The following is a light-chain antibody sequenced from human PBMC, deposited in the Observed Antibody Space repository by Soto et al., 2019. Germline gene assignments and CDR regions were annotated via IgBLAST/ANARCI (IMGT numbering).Light chain of an antibody. V-gene: IGKV1-39*01. CDR2: DAS. Sequence: DIQMTQSPSSLSASVGDRVTITCRASQGIRNDLGWYQQKPGKAPKLLIYDASSLESGVPSRFSGSGSGTDFTLTISSLQPEDFATYYCQQSYSTPTFGQGTRLEIK. J-gene: IGKJ5*01. CDR3: QQSYSTPT. CDR1: QGIRND.